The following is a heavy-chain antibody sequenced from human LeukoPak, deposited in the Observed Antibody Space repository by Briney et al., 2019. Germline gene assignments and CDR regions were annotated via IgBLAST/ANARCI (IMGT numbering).Heavy chain of an antibody. CDR2: IRYDGSNK. Sequence: GGSLRLSCAASGFTFSSYGMHWVRQAPGKGLEWVAFIRYDGSNKYYADSVKGRFTISRDNSKNTLYLQMNSLRAEDTAVYYCTKGTYYYYYMDVWGKGTTVTVSS. V-gene: IGHV3-30*02. CDR3: TKGTYYYYYMDV. CDR1: GFTFSSYG. J-gene: IGHJ6*03.